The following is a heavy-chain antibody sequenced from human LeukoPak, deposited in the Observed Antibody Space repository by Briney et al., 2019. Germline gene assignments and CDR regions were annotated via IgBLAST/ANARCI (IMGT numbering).Heavy chain of an antibody. D-gene: IGHD3-10*01. Sequence: SGPTLVNPTQTLTLTCSFSGFALNTAAGGVAWIRQPPGKAVESLALIYGNDHKRYSPSLQSRLTITKGTSKNQVVLTMTSMDPVDTATYYCAHDSPGNYGFDFWGQGTLVTVSS. V-gene: IGHV2-5*01. CDR1: GFALNTAAGG. CDR2: IYGNDHK. J-gene: IGHJ4*02. CDR3: AHDSPGNYGFDF.